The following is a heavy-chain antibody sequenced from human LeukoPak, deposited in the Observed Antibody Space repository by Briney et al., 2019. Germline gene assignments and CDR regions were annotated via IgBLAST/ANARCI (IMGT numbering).Heavy chain of an antibody. CDR2: INPNSGGT. D-gene: IGHD3-10*01. CDR3: ASRYGSGSYYIFDY. Sequence: ASVKVSCKASGYTFTGYFIHWGRQAPGQGLEWMGWINPNSGGTNYAQKFQGRVTMTRDTSISTAYMELSSLRSEDTAVYYCASRYGSGSYYIFDYWGQGTLVTVSS. CDR1: GYTFTGYF. J-gene: IGHJ4*02. V-gene: IGHV1-2*02.